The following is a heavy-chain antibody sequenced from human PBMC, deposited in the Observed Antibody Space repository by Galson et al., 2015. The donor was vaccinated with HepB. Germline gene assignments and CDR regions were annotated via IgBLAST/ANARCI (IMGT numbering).Heavy chain of an antibody. CDR3: AKDGDRYYDSSQDAFDI. J-gene: IGHJ3*02. D-gene: IGHD3-22*01. Sequence: SLRLSCAASGFTFDDYAMHWVRQAPGKGLEWVSGISWNSGSIGYADSVKGRFTISRDNAKNSLYLQMNSLRAEDTALYYCAKDGDRYYDSSQDAFDIWGQGTMVTVSS. CDR1: GFTFDDYA. CDR2: ISWNSGSI. V-gene: IGHV3-9*01.